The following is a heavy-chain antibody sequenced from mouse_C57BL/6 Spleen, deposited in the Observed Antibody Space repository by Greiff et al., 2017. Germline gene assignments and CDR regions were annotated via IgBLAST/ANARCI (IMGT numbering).Heavy chain of an antibody. CDR3: ARVGSSHYVCY. D-gene: IGHD1-1*01. J-gene: IGHJ2*01. V-gene: IGHV1-7*01. CDR2: INPSSGYT. Sequence: VQLQQSGAELAKPGASVKLSCKASGYTFTSYWMHWVKQRPGQGLEWIGYINPSSGYTKYNQKFKDKATLTVDTSSSTAYMQLSSLTSEDSAVYYCARVGSSHYVCYRGQSATRPVSS. CDR1: GYTFTSYW.